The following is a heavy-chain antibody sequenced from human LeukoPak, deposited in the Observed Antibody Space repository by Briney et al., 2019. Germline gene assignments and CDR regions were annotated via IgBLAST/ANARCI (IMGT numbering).Heavy chain of an antibody. CDR2: INHSGST. V-gene: IGHV4-34*01. Sequence: PSETLSLTCAVYGGSFSGYYWSWIRQPPGKGLEWIGEINHSGSTNYNPSLESRVTISLDRSKNLFSLRVRSVTAADTAVYKCASILLYCGGDCYPKFDFWGQGTLVTVSS. J-gene: IGHJ4*02. D-gene: IGHD2-21*02. CDR1: GGSFSGYY. CDR3: ASILLYCGGDCYPKFDF.